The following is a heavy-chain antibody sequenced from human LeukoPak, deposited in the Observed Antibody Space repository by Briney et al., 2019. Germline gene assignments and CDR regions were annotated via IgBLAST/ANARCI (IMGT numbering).Heavy chain of an antibody. CDR1: GSTFTSNS. CDR2: VNSGGST. D-gene: IGHD1-1*01. J-gene: IGHJ3*02. CDR3: AKQGPTHDNTFDI. Sequence: PGGSLRLSCAASGSTFTSNSMSWVRQAPGKGLEWVSAVNSGGSTYFADSVKGRFTISRDNSQNTLFLQMNSLRAEDTAIYYCAKQGPTHDNTFDIWGQGTMVIVSS. V-gene: IGHV3-23*01.